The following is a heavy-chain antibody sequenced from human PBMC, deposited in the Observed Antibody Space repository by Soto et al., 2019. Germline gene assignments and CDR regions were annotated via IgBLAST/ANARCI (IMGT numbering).Heavy chain of an antibody. J-gene: IGHJ4*02. CDR3: VRGGSHSFDY. CDR2: IKEDGSEK. D-gene: IGHD1-26*01. V-gene: IGHV3-7*05. CDR1: GFIFSNFW. Sequence: EVQLVESGGDLVQPGGSLRLSCAASGFIFSNFWMSWVRQAPGKGLEWVANIKEDGSEKYHVDSVKGRFTISRDNAKNLMYLQMVSLRAEDTAVYKCVRGGSHSFDYCGQGTLVTVSS.